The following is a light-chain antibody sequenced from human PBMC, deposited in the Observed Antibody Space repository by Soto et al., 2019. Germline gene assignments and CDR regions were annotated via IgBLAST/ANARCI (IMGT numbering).Light chain of an antibody. CDR3: AAWDDSLNGYV. Sequence: QAVVTQPPSASGTPGQRVTISCSGSSSNIGSNTVNWYQQLPGTAPKLLIYSYNQRPSGVPDRFSGSKSGTSASLAISGLQSEDAADYYCAAWDDSLNGYVFRTGTKLTVL. CDR2: SYN. V-gene: IGLV1-44*01. J-gene: IGLJ1*01. CDR1: SSNIGSNT.